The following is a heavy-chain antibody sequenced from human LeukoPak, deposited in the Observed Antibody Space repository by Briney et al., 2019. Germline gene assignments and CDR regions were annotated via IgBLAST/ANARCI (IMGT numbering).Heavy chain of an antibody. CDR3: ATGFLEWLLSPLGSFYYGMDV. CDR2: ISSSSSYI. Sequence: GGSLRLSCAASGFTFSSYSMNWVRQAPGKGLEWVSSISSSSSYIYYADSVKGRFTISRDNAKNSLYLQMNSLRAEDTAVYYCATGFLEWLLSPLGSFYYGMDVWGQGTTVTVSS. D-gene: IGHD3-3*01. V-gene: IGHV3-21*01. J-gene: IGHJ6*02. CDR1: GFTFSSYS.